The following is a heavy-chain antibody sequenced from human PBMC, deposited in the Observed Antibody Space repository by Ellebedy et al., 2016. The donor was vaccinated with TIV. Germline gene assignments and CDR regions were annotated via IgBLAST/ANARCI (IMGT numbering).Heavy chain of an antibody. V-gene: IGHV5-51*01. CDR1: GYRFSNYW. Sequence: KVSCKGSGYRFSNYWIGWVRQMPGKGLEWMGVIYPGDSDTRYSPSFQGQVTISADKSISTAYLQWNSLKASDTAMFYCARPSDWNDGYFHYWGQGTLVTVSS. J-gene: IGHJ4*02. D-gene: IGHD1-1*01. CDR3: ARPSDWNDGYFHY. CDR2: IYPGDSDT.